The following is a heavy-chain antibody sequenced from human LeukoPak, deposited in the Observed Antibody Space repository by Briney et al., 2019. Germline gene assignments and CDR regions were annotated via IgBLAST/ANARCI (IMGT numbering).Heavy chain of an antibody. D-gene: IGHD3-16*02. V-gene: IGHV3-48*03. CDR3: ARLYWGSYRFLDY. Sequence: PGGSLRLSCVASGFTFSSYEMNWVCQAPGKGLEWVSYISGSGRTIFYADSVKGRFTISRDNAKNSLYLQMNSLRAEDTAVYYRARLYWGSYRFLDYWGQGTLVTVSS. CDR2: ISGSGRTI. J-gene: IGHJ4*02. CDR1: GFTFSSYE.